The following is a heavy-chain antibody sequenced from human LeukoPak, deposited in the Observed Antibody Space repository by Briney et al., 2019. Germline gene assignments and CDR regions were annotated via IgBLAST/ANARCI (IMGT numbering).Heavy chain of an antibody. CDR1: GGTFSSYA. J-gene: IGHJ6*03. Sequence: ASSVKVSCKASGGTFSSYAISWVRQAPGQGLEWMGGIIPIFGTANYAQKFQGRVTITTDESTSTAYMELSSLRSEDTAVYYCARGNWNADYYYMDVRGKGTTVTVSS. CDR2: IIPIFGTA. D-gene: IGHD1-1*01. V-gene: IGHV1-69*05. CDR3: ARGNWNADYYYMDV.